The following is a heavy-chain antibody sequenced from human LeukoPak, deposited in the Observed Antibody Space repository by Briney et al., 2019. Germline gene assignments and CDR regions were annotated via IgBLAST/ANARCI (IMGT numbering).Heavy chain of an antibody. Sequence: SETLSLTCAVYGGSLHNHFWSWIRLSPWKGLEWIGEVGDGEATNFNPSLKTRVAISTDGPKNQVSLKLKSVTDADTAIYYCARGGRQWYGERRNWFDPWGQGTQVTVSS. D-gene: IGHD3-10*01. CDR1: GGSLHNHF. CDR3: ARGGRQWYGERRNWFDP. J-gene: IGHJ5*02. CDR2: VGDGEAT. V-gene: IGHV4-34*01.